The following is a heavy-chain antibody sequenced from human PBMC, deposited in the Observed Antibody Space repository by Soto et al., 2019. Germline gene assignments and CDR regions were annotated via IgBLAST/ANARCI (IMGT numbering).Heavy chain of an antibody. CDR2: INAGNGNT. D-gene: IGHD6-13*01. V-gene: IGHV1-3*01. CDR1: GYTFTSYA. Sequence: ASVKVSCKASGYTFTSYAMHWVRQAPGQRLEWMGWINAGNGNTKYSQKFQGRVTITRDTSASTAYMELSSLRSEDTAVYYCARDGYSSSWYEHYNWFDPWGQGTLVTVSS. CDR3: ARDGYSSSWYEHYNWFDP. J-gene: IGHJ5*02.